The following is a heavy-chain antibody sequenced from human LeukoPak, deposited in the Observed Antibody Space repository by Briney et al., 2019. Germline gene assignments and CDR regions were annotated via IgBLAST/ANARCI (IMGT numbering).Heavy chain of an antibody. CDR3: AREFTAMAAFDY. J-gene: IGHJ4*02. D-gene: IGHD5-18*01. CDR2: INPNSGGT. V-gene: IGHV1-2*06. CDR1: GYTFTGYH. Sequence: ASVKVSCKASGYTFTGYHIHWVRQAPGQGLEWMGRINPNSGGTNYAQKFQGRVTMTRDTSISAAYMEVSRLRSDDTAVYYCAREFTAMAAFDYWGQGTLVTVSS.